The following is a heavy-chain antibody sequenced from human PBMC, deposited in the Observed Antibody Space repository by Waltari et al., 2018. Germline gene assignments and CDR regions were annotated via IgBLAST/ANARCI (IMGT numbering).Heavy chain of an antibody. Sequence: EVQLVESGGGLVQPGGSLRLSCAASGFIFSKYWMSWVRQALGKGLEWVANTKQDGSEKNYVDSVKGRFTISRDNPKNSLFLQMNSLRAEDTAVYYCARDGDYGSGTTNHWGQGTLVTVSS. CDR3: ARDGDYGSGTTNH. CDR2: TKQDGSEK. CDR1: GFIFSKYW. D-gene: IGHD3-10*01. V-gene: IGHV3-7*01. J-gene: IGHJ4*02.